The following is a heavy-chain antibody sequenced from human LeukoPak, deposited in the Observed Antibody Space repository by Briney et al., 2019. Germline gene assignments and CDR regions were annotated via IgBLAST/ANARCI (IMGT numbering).Heavy chain of an antibody. J-gene: IGHJ4*02. V-gene: IGHV3-74*01. Sequence: GGSLRLSCAASGFTFSSYWMHWVRQAPGKGLVWVSRINSDGSSTSYADSVKGRFTISRDNAKNTLYLQMNSLRAEDTAVYYCARSSYSSGWLSPHWGQGTLVTVSS. D-gene: IGHD6-19*01. CDR1: GFTFSSYW. CDR3: ARSSYSSGWLSPH. CDR2: INSDGSST.